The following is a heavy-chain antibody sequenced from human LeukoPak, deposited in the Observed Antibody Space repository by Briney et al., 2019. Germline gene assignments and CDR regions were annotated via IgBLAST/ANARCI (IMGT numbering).Heavy chain of an antibody. CDR1: GYTLTELS. CDR3: ATGVSQQLVRDYYYGMDV. Sequence: ASVKVSCKASGYTLTELSMHWVRQAPGKGLEWMGGFDPEDGETIYAQKFQGRVTMTEDTSTDTAYMELSSLRSEDTAVYYCATGVSQQLVRDYYYGMDVWGQGTTVTVSS. CDR2: FDPEDGET. J-gene: IGHJ6*02. V-gene: IGHV1-24*01. D-gene: IGHD6-13*01.